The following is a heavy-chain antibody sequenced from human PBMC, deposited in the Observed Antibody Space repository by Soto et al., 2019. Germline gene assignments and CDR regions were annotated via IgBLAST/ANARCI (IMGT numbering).Heavy chain of an antibody. CDR1: GFIFSGYA. CDR2: ISYDGNKK. CDR3: AKEMSVCDSDD. V-gene: IGHV3-30*14. D-gene: IGHD2-8*01. J-gene: IGHJ4*02. Sequence: QVQLVESGGGVVQPGRSLRLSCAASGFIFSGYAMHWVRQAPGKGLEWVAVISYDGNKKYYADSVKGRFTVSRDNSKNKLYSQLNTLGADGTAIYYFAKEMSVCDSDDWCQVTLVNDSS.